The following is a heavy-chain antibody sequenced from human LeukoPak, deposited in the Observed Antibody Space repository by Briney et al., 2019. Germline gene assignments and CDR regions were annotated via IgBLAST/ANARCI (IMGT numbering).Heavy chain of an antibody. V-gene: IGHV3-21*01. CDR2: ISSSSSYI. Sequence: GGSLRLSCAASGFTFSSYSMNWVRQAPGKGLEWVSSISSSSSYIYYADSVKGRFTISRDNSKNTLYLQMNSLRAEDTAVYYCARAITMIVVVMGYWGQGTLVTVSS. D-gene: IGHD3-22*01. J-gene: IGHJ4*02. CDR3: ARAITMIVVVMGY. CDR1: GFTFSSYS.